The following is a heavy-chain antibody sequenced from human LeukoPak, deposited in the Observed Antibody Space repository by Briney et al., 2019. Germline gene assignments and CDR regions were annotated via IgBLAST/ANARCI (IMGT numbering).Heavy chain of an antibody. CDR2: INSDGSST. D-gene: IGHD6-19*01. J-gene: IGHJ5*02. V-gene: IGHV3-74*01. Sequence: GGSLRLSCAASGFTFSSYWMHWVRQAPGKGLVWVSRINSDGSSTSYADSVKGRFTISRDNAKNTLYLQMNSLRAEDTAVYYCAREGGSGWYDWFDPWGQGTLVTVSS. CDR3: AREGGSGWYDWFDP. CDR1: GFTFSSYW.